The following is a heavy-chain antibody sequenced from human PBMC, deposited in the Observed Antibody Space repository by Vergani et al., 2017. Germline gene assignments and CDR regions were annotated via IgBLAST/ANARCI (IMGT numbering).Heavy chain of an antibody. CDR3: AKRGDYGDYLGY. D-gene: IGHD4-17*01. J-gene: IGHJ4*02. V-gene: IGHV3-30*02. Sequence: VQLEESGGGLVLPGRSLRLSCVASGFTSAGYAMHWVRQAPGKGLEWVALTRYDGSNKSYADSVKGRFTISRDNSKKMLYLQMNSLRTEDTAVYYCAKRGDYGDYLGYWGQGTLVIVSS. CDR2: TRYDGSNK. CDR1: GFTSAGYA.